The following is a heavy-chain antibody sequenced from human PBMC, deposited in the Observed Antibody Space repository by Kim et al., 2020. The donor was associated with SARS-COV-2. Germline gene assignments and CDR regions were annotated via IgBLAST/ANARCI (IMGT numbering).Heavy chain of an antibody. J-gene: IGHJ3*02. CDR2: ISYDGSNK. Sequence: GGSLRLSCAASGFTFSSYAMHWVRQAPGKGLEWVAVISYDGSNKYYADSVKGRFTISRDNSKNTLYLQMNSLRAEDTAVYYCAGEARAEDYYDSSGYDLGDAFDIWGQGTMITVSS. CDR1: GFTFSSYA. D-gene: IGHD3-22*01. V-gene: IGHV3-30*04. CDR3: AGEARAEDYYDSSGYDLGDAFDI.